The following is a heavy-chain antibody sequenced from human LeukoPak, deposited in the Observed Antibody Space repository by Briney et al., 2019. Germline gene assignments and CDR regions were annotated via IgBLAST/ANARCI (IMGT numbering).Heavy chain of an antibody. CDR3: ARGLTYYYDSSGLTNY. Sequence: ASVKVSCKVSGYTLTELSMHWVRQAPGKGLEWMGGFDPEDGETIYAQKFQGRVTMTRNTSISTAYMELSSLRSEDTAVYYCARGLTYYYDSSGLTNYWGQGTLVTVSS. J-gene: IGHJ4*02. CDR2: FDPEDGET. D-gene: IGHD3-22*01. V-gene: IGHV1-24*01. CDR1: GYTLTELS.